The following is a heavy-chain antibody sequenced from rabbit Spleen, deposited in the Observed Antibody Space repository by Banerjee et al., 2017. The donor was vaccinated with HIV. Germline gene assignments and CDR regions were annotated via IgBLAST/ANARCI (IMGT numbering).Heavy chain of an antibody. V-gene: IGHV1S40*01. Sequence: QSLEESGGDLVKPGASLTLTCTASGVSFSLSSYICWVRQAPGKGLEWIGCIDDGSSGFTYFATWAKGRFTCSKTSSTTVTLQMTRLTAADTATYLCARDLAGAIGWNFYLWGQGTLVTVS. D-gene: IGHD4-1*01. J-gene: IGHJ4*01. CDR3: ARDLAGAIGWNFYL. CDR2: IDDGSSGFT. CDR1: GVSFSLSSY.